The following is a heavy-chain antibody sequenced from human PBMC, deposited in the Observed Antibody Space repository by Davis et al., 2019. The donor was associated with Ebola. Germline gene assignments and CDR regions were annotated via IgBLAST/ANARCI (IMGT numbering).Heavy chain of an antibody. V-gene: IGHV4-39*07. CDR2: TYYSGST. Sequence: MPGGSLRLSCTVSGGSISSSSYYWGWIRQPPGKGLEWIGSTYYSGSTYYNPSLKSRVTISVDKSKNQFSLKLSSVTAADTAVYYCARAPVVVTADGLYYYYGMDVWGQGTTVTVSS. CDR1: GGSISSSSYY. J-gene: IGHJ6*02. D-gene: IGHD2-21*02. CDR3: ARAPVVVTADGLYYYYGMDV.